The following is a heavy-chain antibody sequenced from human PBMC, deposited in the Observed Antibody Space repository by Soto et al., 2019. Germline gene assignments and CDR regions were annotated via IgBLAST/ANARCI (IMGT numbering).Heavy chain of an antibody. V-gene: IGHV3-30*04. J-gene: IGHJ1*01. Sequence: GGSLRLSCAASGFTFSTYPMHWVRQAPGKGLDWVAAIANDGTRTHLADSVKGRFTISRDNPKNTLYLQMDSLTNEDTAVYYCAREDRSSGYAGTFLDWGQGTLVTVSS. CDR1: GFTFSTYP. CDR3: AREDRSSGYAGTFLD. D-gene: IGHD3-22*01. CDR2: IANDGTRT.